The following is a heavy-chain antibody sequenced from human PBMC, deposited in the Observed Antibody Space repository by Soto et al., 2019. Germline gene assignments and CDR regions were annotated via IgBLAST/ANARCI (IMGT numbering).Heavy chain of an antibody. D-gene: IGHD2-2*01. CDR1: GYKFTSYA. V-gene: IGHV1-3*01. CDR2: INLVNGNT. CDR3: AREDQQFDT. Sequence: QVQLVQSGAEMKEPGSSVKISCKASGYKFTSYAMHWVRQAPGQGLEWMGWINLVNGNTKYSQKLEGRVTITGDTAAATTYGVLSRLKSEDTAVYFCAREDQQFDTWGQGTQVTVSS. J-gene: IGHJ5*02.